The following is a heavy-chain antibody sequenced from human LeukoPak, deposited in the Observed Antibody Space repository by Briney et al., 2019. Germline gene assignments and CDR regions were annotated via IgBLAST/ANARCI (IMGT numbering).Heavy chain of an antibody. D-gene: IGHD6-6*01. J-gene: IGHJ5*02. CDR2: INPNSGAR. Sequence: ASVKVSCKASGYGFGDVYFNWVRHAPGQGLEWMGWINPNSGARIYAQKFQGRVTMDTSNSAVYMELSRLRSDDTAVYYCATGSITHTRDPWGPGTLVTVSS. CDR3: ATGSITHTRDP. CDR1: GYGFGDVY. V-gene: IGHV1-2*02.